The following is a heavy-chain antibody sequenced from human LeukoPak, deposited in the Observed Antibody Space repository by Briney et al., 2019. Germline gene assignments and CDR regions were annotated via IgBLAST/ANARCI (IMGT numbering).Heavy chain of an antibody. Sequence: GGSLRLSCAASGFIFSNSAMHWVRQAPGKGLEWVAVISYDGSNKYYADSVKGRFTISRDNSKNTLYLQMNSLRAEDTAVYYCARDYEIYWGQGTLVTVSS. CDR1: GFIFSNSA. D-gene: IGHD5-12*01. V-gene: IGHV3-30*03. CDR3: ARDYEIY. CDR2: ISYDGSNK. J-gene: IGHJ4*02.